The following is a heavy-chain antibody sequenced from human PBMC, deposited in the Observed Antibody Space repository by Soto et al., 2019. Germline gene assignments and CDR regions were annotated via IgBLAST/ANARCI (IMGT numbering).Heavy chain of an antibody. D-gene: IGHD2-2*01. CDR3: AKGGAGSCSTTSCLFHFDY. V-gene: IGHV3-23*01. Sequence: EVQLLESGGGLVQTGGSLRLSCAASGFTFSTYAMSWVRQAPGKGLEWVSTISGSADATFYADSVKGRFAIFRDNYRTMFYLQMNSRRAEDTAVYYCAKGGAGSCSTTSCLFHFDYWGPGTLATVSS. CDR2: ISGSADAT. J-gene: IGHJ4*02. CDR1: GFTFSTYA.